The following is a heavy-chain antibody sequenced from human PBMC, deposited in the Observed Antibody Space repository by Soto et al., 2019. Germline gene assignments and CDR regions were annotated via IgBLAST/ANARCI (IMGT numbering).Heavy chain of an antibody. V-gene: IGHV4-31*03. CDR1: GGSIRSGGYY. CDR2: IFYSRTT. Sequence: QVQLKESGPGLVKPSQTLSLTFPVSGGSIRSGGYYWSWIRQHPGKGLVWIGYIFYSRTTYYNPSLTSRVTISVDTSKNQFSLKLSSVTAADTAVYYCARSVDPWGQGTLVTVSS. J-gene: IGHJ5*02. CDR3: ARSVDP.